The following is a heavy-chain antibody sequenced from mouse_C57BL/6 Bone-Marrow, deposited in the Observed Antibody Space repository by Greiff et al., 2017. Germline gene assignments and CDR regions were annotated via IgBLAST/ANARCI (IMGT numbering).Heavy chain of an antibody. CDR1: GYTFTSYW. D-gene: IGHD2-5*01. J-gene: IGHJ1*03. CDR2: IYPGSGST. Sequence: QVQLQQPGAELVKPGASVQMSCKASGYTFTSYWITWVKQRPGQGLEWIGDIYPGSGSTNYNEKFKSKATLTVDTSSSKAYMQRSSLTSEDSAVYYCARPYYSNYWYFDVWGTGTTVNVSS. V-gene: IGHV1-55*01. CDR3: ARPYYSNYWYFDV.